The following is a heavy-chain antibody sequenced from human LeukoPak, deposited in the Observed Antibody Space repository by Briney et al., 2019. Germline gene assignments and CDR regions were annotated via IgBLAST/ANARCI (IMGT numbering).Heavy chain of an antibody. CDR3: VRGGASTWS. D-gene: IGHD2-15*01. J-gene: IGHJ5*02. V-gene: IGHV3-74*01. CDR1: GFTFKNYW. Sequence: GGSLRLSCTASGFTFKNYWMHWVRQAPGKGPVWASRINDDGSSTSYADSVKGRFTISRDDAKNTLYLQMNSLRAEDTAVYYCVRGGASTWSWGQGTLVTVSS. CDR2: INDDGSST.